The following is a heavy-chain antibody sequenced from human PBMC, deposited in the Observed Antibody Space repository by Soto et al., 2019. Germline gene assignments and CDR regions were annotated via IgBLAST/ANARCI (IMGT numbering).Heavy chain of an antibody. J-gene: IGHJ4*02. CDR3: ARHEGRLRYFDWLFHDY. V-gene: IGHV4-39*01. CDR1: GGSISSSNYY. D-gene: IGHD3-9*01. CDR2: IYYSGST. Sequence: LDTLSLTCTFSGGSISSSNYYWGWIRQPPGKGLVWIGSIYYSGSTYYNPSLKSRVTISLDTSKNQFSLKLSSVTAADTAVYYCARHEGRLRYFDWLFHDYWGQGTLVTVS.